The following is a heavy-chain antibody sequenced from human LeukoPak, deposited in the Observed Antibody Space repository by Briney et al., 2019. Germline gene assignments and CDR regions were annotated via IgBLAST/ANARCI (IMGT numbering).Heavy chain of an antibody. CDR1: GFTFSSYA. CDR3: AKSMYYYDSSGYYFFGSYDY. D-gene: IGHD3-22*01. J-gene: IGHJ4*02. CDR2: ISGSGGST. Sequence: GGSLRLSCAASGFTFSSYAMSWVRQAPGKGLEWDSAISGSGGSTYYADSVKGRFTISRDNSKNTLYLQMNSLRAEDTAVYYCAKSMYYYDSSGYYFFGSYDYWGQGTLVTVSS. V-gene: IGHV3-23*01.